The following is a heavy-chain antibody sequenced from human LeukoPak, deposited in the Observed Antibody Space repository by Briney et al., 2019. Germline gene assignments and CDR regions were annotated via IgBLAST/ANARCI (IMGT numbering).Heavy chain of an antibody. CDR2: ISTSGATT. V-gene: IGHV3-23*01. D-gene: IGHD6-19*01. CDR3: AKGMAVAGTFYYYMDV. CDR1: GYTFKTYA. J-gene: IGHJ6*03. Sequence: GASLRLSCEASGYTFKTYAMSWVRQAPGKGLEWVSSISTSGATTYYADSVRGRFTISRDNSKNTLFQPVNTLYLQLNNLRVEDTAVYYCAKGMAVAGTFYYYMDVWGKGTTVTVSS.